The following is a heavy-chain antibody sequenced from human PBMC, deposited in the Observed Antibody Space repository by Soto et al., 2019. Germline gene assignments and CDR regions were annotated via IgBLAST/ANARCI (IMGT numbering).Heavy chain of an antibody. CDR3: ARGYGGNSGHFDF. J-gene: IGHJ4*02. V-gene: IGHV4-59*01. CDR2: VYYSGTT. D-gene: IGHD2-21*02. CDR1: GGSISSYY. Sequence: SETLSLTCTVSGGSISSYYWSWVRRPPGQGLEWIGYVYYSGTTNYNPSLKSRVTISLDTSKNQFSLKLISATAADTAVYYCARGYGGNSGHFDFWGQGTLVTVSS.